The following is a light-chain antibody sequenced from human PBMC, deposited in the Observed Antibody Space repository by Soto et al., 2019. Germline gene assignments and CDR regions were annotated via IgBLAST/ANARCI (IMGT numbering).Light chain of an antibody. Sequence: DIQMTQSPPALSASVGDRVTITCRASESVHKWLAWYQQKAGKAPKVLIYDASTLETGVPSRFSGSGSGTEFALTISSLQPNDSETYFCQQYHGSSLTFAQGTKVEI. CDR2: DAS. CDR1: ESVHKW. J-gene: IGKJ1*01. CDR3: QQYHGSSLT. V-gene: IGKV1-5*01.